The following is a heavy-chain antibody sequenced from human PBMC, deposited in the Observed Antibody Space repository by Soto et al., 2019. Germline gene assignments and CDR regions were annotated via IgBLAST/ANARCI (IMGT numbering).Heavy chain of an antibody. D-gene: IGHD2-15*01. J-gene: IGHJ4*02. CDR3: ARGWYYFDF. CDR1: VEPMTGGYY. Sequence: SETLSLTCDVSVEPMTGGYYWGWIRQSPGKGLEWIGSIYYGGTTYYNPSLRSRLAISIDXSKNQFSLRLTSVTAADTALYFCARGWYYFDFWGRGTMVTVSS. V-gene: IGHV4-38-2*01. CDR2: IYYGGTT.